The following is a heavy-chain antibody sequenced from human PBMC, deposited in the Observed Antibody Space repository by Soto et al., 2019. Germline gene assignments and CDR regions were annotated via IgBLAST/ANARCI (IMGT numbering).Heavy chain of an antibody. J-gene: IGHJ4*02. V-gene: IGHV4-59*01. Sequence: SETLSLTCTVSGGSISSYYWSWIRQPPGKGLEWIGYVYYSGSTNYNPSLKSRVTISVDTSKNQFSLKLSSVTAADTAVYYCARANAAAKRAFDYWGQGTLVTVSS. CDR1: GGSISSYY. D-gene: IGHD6-13*01. CDR2: VYYSGST. CDR3: ARANAAAKRAFDY.